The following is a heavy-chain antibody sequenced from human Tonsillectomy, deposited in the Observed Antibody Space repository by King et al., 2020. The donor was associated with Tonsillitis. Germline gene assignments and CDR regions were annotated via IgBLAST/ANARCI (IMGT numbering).Heavy chain of an antibody. V-gene: IGHV3-23*04. CDR1: GVFFSRYA. CDR2: MRDSGVSE. J-gene: IGHJ4*02. CDR3: AKAGYGSGSYQLYYFDF. Sequence: VQLVESGGGLAQTGGCLRLSCAASGVFFSRYAINWGRQVPGQGLEWVSGMRDSGVSEYLADTVKGQFTTPRENSKNTLFLQMNSLGAEDTAVYYCAKAGYGSGSYQLYYFDFWGRGTLVTVSS. D-gene: IGHD3-10*01.